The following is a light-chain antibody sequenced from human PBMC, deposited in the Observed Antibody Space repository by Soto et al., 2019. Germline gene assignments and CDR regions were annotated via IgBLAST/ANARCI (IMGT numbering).Light chain of an antibody. CDR1: SSDVGGYNY. CDR2: EVS. CDR3: SSYTSRSTLV. V-gene: IGLV2-14*01. J-gene: IGLJ1*01. Sequence: QSALTQPASGSGSRGQSITISCTGTSSDVGGYNYVSWYQQHPGKAPKLMISEVSNRPSGASNRFSGSKSGNTASLTISELQAEDEADDYCSSYTSRSTLVFGTGTKATVL.